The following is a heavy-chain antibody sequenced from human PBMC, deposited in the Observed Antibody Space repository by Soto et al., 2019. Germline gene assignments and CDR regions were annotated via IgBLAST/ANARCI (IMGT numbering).Heavy chain of an antibody. CDR2: MSYDGSNK. CDR1: G. J-gene: IGHJ4*02. Sequence: GSRRIRQAPGKGLEWVAVMSYDGSNKWYADSVKGRFDVSRDNSKNTLFLEMNSLRAEDTGLYYCLKNSYYENLTGFGCLDNWGEAPLVSVSS. CDR3: LKNSYYENLTGFGCLDN. V-gene: IGHV3-30*18. D-gene: IGHD3-9*01.